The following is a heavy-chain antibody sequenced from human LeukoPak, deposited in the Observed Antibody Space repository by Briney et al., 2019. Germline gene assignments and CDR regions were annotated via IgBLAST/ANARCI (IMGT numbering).Heavy chain of an antibody. CDR3: FSQHSGYYYYGMDV. V-gene: IGHV1-69*13. Sequence: SVTVSCTASGGTFSIYAISWVRQAPGQGLEWMGGIIPIFGTANYAQKFQGRVTITADESTSTAYMELSSLRSEGTAVYYCFSQHSGYYYYGMDVWGQGTTVTVSS. CDR2: IIPIFGTA. J-gene: IGHJ6*02. CDR1: GGTFSIYA. D-gene: IGHD7-27*01.